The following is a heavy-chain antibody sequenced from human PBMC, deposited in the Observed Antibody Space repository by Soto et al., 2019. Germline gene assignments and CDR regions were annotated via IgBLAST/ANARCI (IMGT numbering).Heavy chain of an antibody. J-gene: IGHJ6*02. CDR1: GYTFTGYY. V-gene: IGHV1-2*02. Sequence: ASVKVSCKASGYTFTGYYMHWVRQAPGQGLEWMGWINPNSGGTNYAQKFQGRVTMTRDTSISTAYMELSRLRSDDAAVYYCARVPTPGYCSSTSCPNYYYYGMDVWGQGTTVTVSS. CDR2: INPNSGGT. CDR3: ARVPTPGYCSSTSCPNYYYYGMDV. D-gene: IGHD2-2*01.